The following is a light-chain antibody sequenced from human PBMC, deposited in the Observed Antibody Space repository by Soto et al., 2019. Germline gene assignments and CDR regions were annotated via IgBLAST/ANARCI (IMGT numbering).Light chain of an antibody. CDR1: QSVLYSSNNKNY. V-gene: IGKV4-1*01. CDR2: WAS. CDR3: QQYFSTPLT. J-gene: IGKJ4*01. Sequence: DIVMTQSPDSLAVSLGESATINCKSRQSVLYSSNNKNYLAWYQQKPGQPPKLLIYWASARDSGVPDRFSGSGSGTDFTLTITSLQAEDVAVYYCQQYFSTPLTFXAGTKVDIK.